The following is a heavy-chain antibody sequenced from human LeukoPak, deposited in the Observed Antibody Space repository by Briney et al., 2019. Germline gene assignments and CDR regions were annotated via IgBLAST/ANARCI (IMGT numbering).Heavy chain of an antibody. J-gene: IGHJ4*02. CDR3: AKDVLEK. CDR2: IKGDGSEK. V-gene: IGHV3-7*01. Sequence: GGSLRLSCAASAFTISGYAMTWVRQAPGKGLEWVATIKGDGSEKFYVDSVKGRFTISRDDAENSLQLQMNSLRDEDTAVYYCAKDVLEKWGQGTLVSVSS. CDR1: AFTISGYA.